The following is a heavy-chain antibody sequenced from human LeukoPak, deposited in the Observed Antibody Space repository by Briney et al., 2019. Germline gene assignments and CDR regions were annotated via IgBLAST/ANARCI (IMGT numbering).Heavy chain of an antibody. J-gene: IGHJ6*03. CDR1: GFTFSSYE. CDR3: AKGLLWFGELFPYYYYMDV. CDR2: IDKSGATV. Sequence: PGGSLRLSCAASGFTFSSYEMHWVRQAPGKGLEWLSNIDKSGATVYYSDSVKGRFIISRDNAKNTLYLQMNSLRAEDTAVYYCAKGLLWFGELFPYYYYMDVWGKGTTVTISS. V-gene: IGHV3-48*03. D-gene: IGHD3-10*01.